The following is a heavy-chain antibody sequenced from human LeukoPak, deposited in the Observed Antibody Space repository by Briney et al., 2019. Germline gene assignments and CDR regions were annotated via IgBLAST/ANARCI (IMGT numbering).Heavy chain of an antibody. Sequence: GGSLRLSCSASGFIFSSYAMHWVRQAPGKGLEYVSGISSNGGSTYYADSVKGRFTISRDNSKNTLYLQMNSLRAEDTAVYYCASSVVTISDYWGHGTLVTVSS. CDR1: GFIFSSYA. D-gene: IGHD2-21*02. CDR2: ISSNGGST. J-gene: IGHJ4*01. V-gene: IGHV3-64*04. CDR3: ASSVVTISDY.